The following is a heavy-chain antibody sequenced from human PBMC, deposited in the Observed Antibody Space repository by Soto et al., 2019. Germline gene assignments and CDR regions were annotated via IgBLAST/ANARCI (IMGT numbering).Heavy chain of an antibody. Sequence: QVQLLQWGAGLLKTSETLSLTCAVYGESFSGYYWSWIRQPPGKGLEWIGEIIHGGNTNDNPSLKSRVTISVDTSKKQFSLKLSSVPAADTAVYYCARGHGFWSGFYAYWGQGILVTVSS. J-gene: IGHJ4*02. CDR2: IIHGGNT. D-gene: IGHD3-3*01. V-gene: IGHV4-34*01. CDR3: ARGHGFWSGFYAY. CDR1: GESFSGYY.